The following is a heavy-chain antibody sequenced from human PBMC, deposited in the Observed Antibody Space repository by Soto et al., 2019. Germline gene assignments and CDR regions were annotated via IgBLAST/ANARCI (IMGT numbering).Heavy chain of an antibody. CDR3: ARRGLGYVYAFDI. V-gene: IGHV4-39*01. CDR2: IYYSGST. D-gene: IGHD5-12*01. J-gene: IGHJ3*02. Sequence: SETLSLTCTVSGGSISSSSYYWGWIRQPPGKGLEWIGSIYYSGSTYYNPSLKSRVTISVDTSKNQFSLKLSSVTAADTAVYYCARRGLGYVYAFDIWGQGTMVTVSS. CDR1: GGSISSSSYY.